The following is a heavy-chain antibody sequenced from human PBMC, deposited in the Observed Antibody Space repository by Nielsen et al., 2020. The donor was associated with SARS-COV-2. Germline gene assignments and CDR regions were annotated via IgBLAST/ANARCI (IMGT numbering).Heavy chain of an antibody. J-gene: IGHJ6*03. Sequence: ASVKVSCKTSGYTFTSYGISWVRQAPGQGLEWMGWISAYNANTNYAQKLQGRVTMTTDTSTSTAYMELRSLRSDDTAVYYCARVREDYYYYYMDVWGKGTTVTVSS. CDR1: GYTFTSYG. D-gene: IGHD2-15*01. CDR3: ARVREDYYYYYMDV. CDR2: ISAYNANT. V-gene: IGHV1-18*01.